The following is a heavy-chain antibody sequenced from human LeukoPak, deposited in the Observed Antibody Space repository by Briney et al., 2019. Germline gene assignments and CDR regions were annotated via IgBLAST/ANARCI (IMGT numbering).Heavy chain of an antibody. D-gene: IGHD3-9*01. CDR3: TNYDILTGYGGSYGS. Sequence: GGSLRLSCAASGFTFSNAWMSWVRQAPGKGREWVGRIKSKTDGGTTDYAAPVKGRFTISRDDSKNTLYLQMNSLKTEDTAVYYCTNYDILTGYGGSYGSWGQGTLVTVSS. V-gene: IGHV3-15*01. CDR1: GFTFSNAW. CDR2: IKSKTDGGTT. J-gene: IGHJ4*02.